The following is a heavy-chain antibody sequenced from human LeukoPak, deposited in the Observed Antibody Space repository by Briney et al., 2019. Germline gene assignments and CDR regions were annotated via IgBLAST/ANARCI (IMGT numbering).Heavy chain of an antibody. Sequence: TGGSLRLSCAASGFTFSTYIINWVRQAPGKGLEWVAYISGSGNTIYYADSVQGRFTISRDNSKSTLCLQMNSLRAEDTAVYYCAKQLGYCSDGSCYFPYWGQGTLVTVSS. D-gene: IGHD2-15*01. J-gene: IGHJ4*02. CDR2: ISGSGNTI. CDR3: AKQLGYCSDGSCYFPY. CDR1: GFTFSTYI. V-gene: IGHV3-48*01.